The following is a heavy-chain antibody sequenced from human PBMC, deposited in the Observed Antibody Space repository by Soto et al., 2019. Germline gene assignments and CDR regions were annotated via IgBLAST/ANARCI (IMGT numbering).Heavy chain of an antibody. CDR3: ARYGVLVRGYSRYYYGMDV. CDR1: GGSFSGYY. V-gene: IGHV4-34*01. Sequence: PSETLSLTCAAYGGSFSGYYWSWIRQPPGKGLEWIGEINHSGSTNYNPSLKSRVTISVDTSKNQFSLKLSSVAAADTAVYYCARYGVLVRGYSRYYYGMDVWGQGTTVTVSS. CDR2: INHSGST. J-gene: IGHJ6*02. D-gene: IGHD3-10*01.